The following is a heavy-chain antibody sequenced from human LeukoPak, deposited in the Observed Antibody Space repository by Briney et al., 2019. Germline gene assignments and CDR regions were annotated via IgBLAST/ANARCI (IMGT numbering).Heavy chain of an antibody. CDR1: GFTFSSYS. Sequence: GGSLRLSCAASGFTFSSYSMNWVRQAPGKGLEWVSSISTGGTYIYYADSVKGRFTISRGNAKNSLYLQMNSLRAEDTAVYYCARDTEDYWGQGTLVTVSS. CDR3: ARDTEDY. J-gene: IGHJ4*02. CDR2: ISTGGTYI. D-gene: IGHD4-11*01. V-gene: IGHV3-21*01.